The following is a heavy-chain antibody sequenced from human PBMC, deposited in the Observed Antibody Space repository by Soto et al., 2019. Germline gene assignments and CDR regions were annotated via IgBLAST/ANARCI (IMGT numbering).Heavy chain of an antibody. V-gene: IGHV3-30*18. D-gene: IGHD3-22*01. J-gene: IGHJ4*02. CDR2: ISYDGSNK. CDR1: GFTFSSYG. CDR3: AKEGVQTGSSGYYYFLDY. Sequence: GGSLRLSCAASGFTFSSYGMHWVRQAPGKGLEWVAVISYDGSNKYYADSVKGRFTISRDNSKNTLYLQMYSLRAEDTAVYYCAKEGVQTGSSGYYYFLDYWGQGTLVTVS.